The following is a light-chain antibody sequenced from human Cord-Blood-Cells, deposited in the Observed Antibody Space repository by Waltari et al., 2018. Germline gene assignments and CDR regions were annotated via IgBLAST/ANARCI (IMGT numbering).Light chain of an antibody. V-gene: IGLV2-11*01. J-gene: IGLJ3*02. CDR1: SSDIGGANY. CDR2: DVS. CDR3: CSYAGSYTFEV. Sequence: QSALTQPRSVSGSPGQSVTIPCPGTSSDIGGANYASWYQPHPGKAPKLMIYDVSTRPSGVPDRFSGSKSGNTTSLTISGLQAEDEADYYCCSYAGSYTFEVFGGGTKLTVL.